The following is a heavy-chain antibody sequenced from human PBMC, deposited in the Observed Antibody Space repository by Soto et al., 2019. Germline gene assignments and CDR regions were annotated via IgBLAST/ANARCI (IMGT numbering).Heavy chain of an antibody. CDR3: ARDWVWFGAHPIDY. J-gene: IGHJ4*02. CDR1: GFTFSNYG. CDR2: ISYDGSNK. Sequence: QVQLVESGGGVVQPGGSLRLSCAASGFTFSNYGMHWVRQAPGKGLEWVAVISYDGSNKYYADSVKGRFTISRDNSKNTLYLKINSLTTEDTAVYYCARDWVWFGAHPIDYWGQGTLVTVSS. D-gene: IGHD3-10*01. V-gene: IGHV3-30*03.